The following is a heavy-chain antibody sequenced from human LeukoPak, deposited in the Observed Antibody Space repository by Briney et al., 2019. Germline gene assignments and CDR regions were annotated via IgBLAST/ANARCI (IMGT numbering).Heavy chain of an antibody. CDR1: GFTFSSYE. D-gene: IGHD6-6*01. CDR3: ARFTRSSSSHYYYYAMDV. V-gene: IGHV3-48*03. Sequence: PGGSLRLSCAASGFTFSSYEMNWVRQAPGKGLEWVSYISSSGSTIYYADSVKGRFTISRDNAKNSLYLQMNSLRAEDTAVYYCARFTRSSSSHYYYYAMDVWGQGTTVTVSS. J-gene: IGHJ6*02. CDR2: ISSSGSTI.